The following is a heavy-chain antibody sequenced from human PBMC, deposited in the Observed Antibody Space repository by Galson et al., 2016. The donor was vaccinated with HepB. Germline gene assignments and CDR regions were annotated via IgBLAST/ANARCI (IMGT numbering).Heavy chain of an antibody. V-gene: IGHV3-23*01. D-gene: IGHD3/OR15-3a*01. CDR1: GFDFRSYA. CDR2: ISGGGGNT. CDR3: AKQRTGLKSDASDI. J-gene: IGHJ3*02. Sequence: SLRLSCAASGFDFRSYAMTWVRQAPGKGLEWVATISGGGGNTFYADSLKGRLTTSRDNSKNTLFLQMNSLRVDDTASYYCAKQRTGLKSDASDIWGHGTLVTVSS.